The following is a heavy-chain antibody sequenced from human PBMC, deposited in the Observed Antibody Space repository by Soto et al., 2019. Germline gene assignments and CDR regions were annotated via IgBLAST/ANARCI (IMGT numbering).Heavy chain of an antibody. CDR3: GRVNRRGPQPDTYFDY. Sequence: ASVKVSCKASGYTFTSYGISWVRQAPGQGLEWMGWISAYNGNTNYAQKLQGRVTMTTDTSTSTAYMELRSLRSDDTAVYYCGRVNRRGPQPDTYFDYWGQGTLVTVS. V-gene: IGHV1-18*01. CDR1: GYTFTSYG. J-gene: IGHJ4*02. D-gene: IGHD5-18*01. CDR2: ISAYNGNT.